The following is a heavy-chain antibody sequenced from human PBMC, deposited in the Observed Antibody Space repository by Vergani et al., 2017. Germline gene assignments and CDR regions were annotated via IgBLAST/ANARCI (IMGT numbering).Heavy chain of an antibody. V-gene: IGHV3-21*01. CDR2: ISSSSSYI. CDR3: ARVGGYGNYYYYGMDV. Sequence: EVQLVESGGGLVKPGGSLRLSCAASGFTFSSYSMNWVRQAPGKGLEWVSSISSSSSYIYYADSVKGRFTISRDNAKNSLYLQMNSLRAGDTAVYYCARVGGYGNYYYYGMDVWGQGTTVTVSS. CDR1: GFTFSSYS. J-gene: IGHJ6*02. D-gene: IGHD6-25*01.